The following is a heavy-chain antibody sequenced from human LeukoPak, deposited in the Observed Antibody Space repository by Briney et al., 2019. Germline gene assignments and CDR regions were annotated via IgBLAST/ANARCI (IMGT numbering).Heavy chain of an antibody. Sequence: PSETLSLTCTVSGYSISSGYYWGWIRQPPGKGLEWIGTIYQSGSTYYNPSLKSRVTISIDTSKNQFSLKLSSVTAADTAVYYCARRSGGGPLSYWGQGTLVTVSS. CDR2: IYQSGST. D-gene: IGHD3-10*01. J-gene: IGHJ4*02. V-gene: IGHV4-38-2*02. CDR1: GYSISSGYY. CDR3: ARRSGGGPLSY.